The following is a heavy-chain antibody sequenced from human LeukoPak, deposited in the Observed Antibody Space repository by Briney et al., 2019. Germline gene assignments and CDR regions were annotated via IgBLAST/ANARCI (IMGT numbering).Heavy chain of an antibody. Sequence: NPSETLSLTCTVSGGSISSGSYYWSWIRQPAGKGLEWIGRIYTSGSTNYNPSLKSRVTISVDTSKNQFSLKLSSVTAADTAVYYCARGPQDYDILTGYLYYFDYWGQGTLVTVSS. V-gene: IGHV4-61*02. J-gene: IGHJ4*02. CDR2: IYTSGST. CDR3: ARGPQDYDILTGYLYYFDY. CDR1: GGSISSGSYY. D-gene: IGHD3-9*01.